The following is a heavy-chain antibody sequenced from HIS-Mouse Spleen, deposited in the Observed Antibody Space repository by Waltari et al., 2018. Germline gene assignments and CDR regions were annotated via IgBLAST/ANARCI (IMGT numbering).Heavy chain of an antibody. CDR1: GGSISSSSYY. J-gene: IGHJ4*02. D-gene: IGHD5-18*01. CDR3: AREPGYSYGYYFDY. CDR2: IYYSGST. Sequence: QLQLQESGPGLVKPSETLSLTCTVSGGSISSSSYYWGWIRQPPGKGLEWIGSIYYSGSTSYNPSLKSRVTISVDTSKNQFSLKLSSVTAADTAVYYCAREPGYSYGYYFDYWGQGTLVTVSS. V-gene: IGHV4-39*07.